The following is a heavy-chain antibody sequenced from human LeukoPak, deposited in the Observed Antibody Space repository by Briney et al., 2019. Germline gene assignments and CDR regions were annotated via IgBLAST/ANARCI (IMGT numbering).Heavy chain of an antibody. J-gene: IGHJ4*02. CDR3: ARHLSGTTMSHYFDF. D-gene: IGHD1-1*01. CDR2: IYSSGNT. CDR1: GGSISSYY. V-gene: IGHV4-39*01. Sequence: SETLSLTCTVSGGSISSYYWGWIRQSPGKGLEWIASIYSSGNTHSNPSLKSRVSISVDTSKNKVSLKLYSVTASDAAIYYCARHLSGTTMSHYFDFWGQGTLVTVSS.